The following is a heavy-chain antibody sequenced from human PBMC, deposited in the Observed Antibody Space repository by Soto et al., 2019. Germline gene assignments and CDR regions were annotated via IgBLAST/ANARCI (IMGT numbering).Heavy chain of an antibody. J-gene: IGHJ5*02. V-gene: IGHV1-2*02. Sequence: ASVKVSCKTSGYTFTGHYIHWVRQAPQQGPEWMGEIGPESGATRYAQKFRGRDTMTMDTSITTVYMELKNLSPDDTAVYYCGRGRSGQIVIFSWGQGTPVTVSS. CDR1: GYTFTGHY. CDR2: IGPESGAT. D-gene: IGHD1-26*01. CDR3: GRGRSGQIVIFS.